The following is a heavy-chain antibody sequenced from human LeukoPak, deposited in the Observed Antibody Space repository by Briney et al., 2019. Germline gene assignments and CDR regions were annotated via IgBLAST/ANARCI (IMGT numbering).Heavy chain of an antibody. CDR2: ISSSSSYI. J-gene: IGHJ6*02. Sequence: GGSLRLSCAASGFTFSSYSMNWVRQAPGKGLEWVSSISSSSSYIYYADSVKGRFTISRDNAKNSLYPQMNSLRAEDTAVYYCARDRDSGTYYYGMDVWGQGTTVTVSS. D-gene: IGHD1-26*01. V-gene: IGHV3-21*01. CDR3: ARDRDSGTYYYGMDV. CDR1: GFTFSSYS.